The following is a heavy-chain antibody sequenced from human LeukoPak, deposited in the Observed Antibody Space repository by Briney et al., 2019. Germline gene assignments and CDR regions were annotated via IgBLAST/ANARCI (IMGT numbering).Heavy chain of an antibody. CDR2: MNPNSGNT. CDR1: GYTFTSYD. Sequence: ASVKVSCKASGYTFTSYDINWVRQATGQGLEWMGWMNPNSGNTGYTQKFQGRVTITRNTSISTAYMELSSLRSEDTAVYYCARVDSSSHDAFDIWGQGTMVTVSS. CDR3: ARVDSSSHDAFDI. J-gene: IGHJ3*02. V-gene: IGHV1-8*03. D-gene: IGHD6-6*01.